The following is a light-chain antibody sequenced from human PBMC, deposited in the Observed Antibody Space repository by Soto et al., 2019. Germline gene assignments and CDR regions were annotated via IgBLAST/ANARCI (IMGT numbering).Light chain of an antibody. V-gene: IGKV1-5*03. Sequence: DILMTQSPSALSASVGDRVTITCRASQSISTFLAWYQQKPGKAPNLLIYYASNLQSGVPSRFGGSGSGTEFSLTISTLQPDDFATYYCQQYNSYPYPFGQGTKLEIK. CDR1: QSISTF. CDR3: QQYNSYPYP. J-gene: IGKJ2*01. CDR2: YAS.